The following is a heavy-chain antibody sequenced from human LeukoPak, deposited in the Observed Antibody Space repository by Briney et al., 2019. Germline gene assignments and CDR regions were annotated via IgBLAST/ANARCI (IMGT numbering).Heavy chain of an antibody. CDR3: AKEGGYCSSTSCYWGNYFDY. V-gene: IGHV3-30*02. J-gene: IGHJ4*02. Sequence: GGSLRLSCAASGFTFSSYGMRWVRQAPGKGLEWVAFIRYDGSNKYYADSVKGRFTISRDNSKNTLYLQMNSLRAEDTAVYYCAKEGGYCSSTSCYWGNYFDYWGQGTLVTVSS. CDR1: GFTFSSYG. D-gene: IGHD2-2*01. CDR2: IRYDGSNK.